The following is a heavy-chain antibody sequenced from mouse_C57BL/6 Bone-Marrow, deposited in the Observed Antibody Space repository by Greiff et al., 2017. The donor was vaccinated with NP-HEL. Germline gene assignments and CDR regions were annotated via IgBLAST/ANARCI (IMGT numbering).Heavy chain of an antibody. D-gene: IGHD1-1*01. CDR1: GFTFTAYY. CDR3: ARYIEGYYGSSTPSFDY. J-gene: IGHJ2*01. CDR2: IRNKANGYTT. Sequence: EVQGVESGGGLVQPGGSLSLSCAASGFTFTAYYMSWVRQTPGKALEWLGFIRNKANGYTTEYTASVKGRFTISRANSQSILYLQMNALRAEDSATYYCARYIEGYYGSSTPSFDYWGQGTTLTVSS. V-gene: IGHV7-3*01.